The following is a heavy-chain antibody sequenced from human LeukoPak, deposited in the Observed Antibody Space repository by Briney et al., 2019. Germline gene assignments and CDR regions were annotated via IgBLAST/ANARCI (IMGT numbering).Heavy chain of an antibody. Sequence: IYHSGSTYYNPSLKSRVTISVDRSKNQFSLKLSSVTAADTAVYYCARAATVVTPGAFDIWGQGTMVTVSS. CDR2: IYHSGST. V-gene: IGHV4-30-2*01. CDR3: ARAATVVTPGAFDI. J-gene: IGHJ3*02. D-gene: IGHD4-23*01.